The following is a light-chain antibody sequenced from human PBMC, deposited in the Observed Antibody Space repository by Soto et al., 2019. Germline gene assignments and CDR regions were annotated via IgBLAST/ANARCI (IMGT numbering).Light chain of an antibody. CDR3: QQRSNWPPIT. Sequence: EIVLTQSPATLSLSPGERSTLSFSSSQSVRTYLAWYQQKPGQAPRLLIYDASNRATGIPARFSGSGSGTDFTLTISSLEPEDFAVYYCQQRSNWPPITFGQGTRLEI. J-gene: IGKJ5*01. V-gene: IGKV3-11*01. CDR2: DAS. CDR1: QSVRTY.